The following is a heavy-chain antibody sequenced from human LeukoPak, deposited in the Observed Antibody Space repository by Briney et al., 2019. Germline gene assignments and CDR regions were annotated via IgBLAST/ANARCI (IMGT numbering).Heavy chain of an antibody. CDR3: ARVDDTFYFDY. D-gene: IGHD3-9*01. V-gene: IGHV1-46*01. J-gene: IGHJ4*02. CDR1: VYTFTSYY. Sequence: ASVKVSCKASVYTFTSYYMHWVRQAPGQGLEWMGIINPSGGSTSYAQKFQGRVTMTRDTYTSTVYMELSSLRSEDTAVYYCARVDDTFYFDYWGQGTLVTVSS. CDR2: INPSGGST.